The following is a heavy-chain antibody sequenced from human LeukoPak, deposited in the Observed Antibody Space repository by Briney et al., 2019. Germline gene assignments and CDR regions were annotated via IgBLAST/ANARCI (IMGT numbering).Heavy chain of an antibody. CDR1: RLTFSKYD. D-gene: IGHD2-2*01. CDR3: VIEGYCSSTNCPRAFCM. J-gene: IGHJ3*02. V-gene: IGHV3-30*01. Sequence: GRSLRLSCGASRLTFSKYDVRWVSHAPGEWLGWVAVISYDGINKYYALSVGGRFPLSREKAKHTLSLQMNSLRAEDTAVYYCVIEGYCSSTNCPRAFCMWGERTMGSLSS. CDR2: ISYDGINK.